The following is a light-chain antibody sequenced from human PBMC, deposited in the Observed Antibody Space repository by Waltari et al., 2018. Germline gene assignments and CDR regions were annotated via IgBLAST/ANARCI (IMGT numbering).Light chain of an antibody. CDR3: SAFTTGSSEI. V-gene: IGLV2-14*03. CDR2: DVS. J-gene: IGLJ2*01. CDR1: ISDIGAYNH. Sequence: QSALTQPASVSGSPGQSITISCTGTISDIGAYNHVSWYQQYPGQAPKLLIFDVSDRPPAGFISFSGSKSGKTASLTISGRQAEDEADYYCSAFTTGSSEIFGGGTKLTVL.